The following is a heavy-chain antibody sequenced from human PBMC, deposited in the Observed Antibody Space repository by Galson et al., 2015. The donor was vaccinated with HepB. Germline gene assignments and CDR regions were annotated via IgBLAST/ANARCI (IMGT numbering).Heavy chain of an antibody. CDR1: GGSISSYY. CDR3: ARGNSSSWLPHYYYYYGMDV. D-gene: IGHD6-13*01. Sequence: ETLSLTCTVSGGSISSYYWSWIRQPPGKGLEWIGYIYYSGSTNYNPSLKSRVTISVDTSKNQFSLKLSSVTAADTAVYYCARGNSSSWLPHYYYYYGMDVWGQGTTVTVSS. CDR2: IYYSGST. V-gene: IGHV4-59*01. J-gene: IGHJ6*02.